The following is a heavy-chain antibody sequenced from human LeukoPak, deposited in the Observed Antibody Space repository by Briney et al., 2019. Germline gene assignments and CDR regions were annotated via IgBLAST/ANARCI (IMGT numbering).Heavy chain of an antibody. CDR3: ARLVAQWLAFDY. V-gene: IGHV4-39*01. CDR1: GGSISSYY. CDR2: IYYSGST. Sequence: PSETLSLTCTVSGGSISSYYWGWIRQPPGKGLEWIGSIYYSGSTYYNPSLKSRVTISVDTSKNQFSLKLSSVTAADTAVYYCARLVAQWLAFDYWGQGTLVTVSS. D-gene: IGHD6-19*01. J-gene: IGHJ4*02.